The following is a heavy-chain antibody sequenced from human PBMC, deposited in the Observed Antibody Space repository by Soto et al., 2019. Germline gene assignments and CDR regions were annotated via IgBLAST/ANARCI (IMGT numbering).Heavy chain of an antibody. J-gene: IGHJ3*01. CDR3: ARDHPLKEPAALDDAFLA. Sequence: ASVKVSRKASGSTFTSPYVNLVRQVLRQGIEWMGIINPSGGSTSYAQKFQGRVTMTRDTSTSTVYMELSSLRSEDTAVYYCARDHPLKEPAALDDAFLARGQGTMITV. V-gene: IGHV1-46*01. CDR1: GSTFTSPY. CDR2: INPSGGST. D-gene: IGHD2-2*01.